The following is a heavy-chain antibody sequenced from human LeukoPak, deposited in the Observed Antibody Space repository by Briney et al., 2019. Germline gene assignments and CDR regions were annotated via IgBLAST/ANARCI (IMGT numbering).Heavy chain of an antibody. V-gene: IGHV3-30*04. D-gene: IGHD6-13*01. J-gene: IGHJ3*02. CDR1: GFTFSSYA. Sequence: GGSLRLSCAASGFTFSSYAMHWVRQAPGKGLKWVAVISYDGSNKYYADSVKGRFTISRDNSKNTLYLQMNSLRAEDTAVYYCVREIFTQQLEGDAFDIWGQGTMVTVSS. CDR2: ISYDGSNK. CDR3: VREIFTQQLEGDAFDI.